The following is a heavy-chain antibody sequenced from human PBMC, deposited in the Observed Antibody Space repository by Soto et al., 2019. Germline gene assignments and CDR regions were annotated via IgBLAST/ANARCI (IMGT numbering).Heavy chain of an antibody. V-gene: IGHV1-69*13. CDR2: IIPIFGTT. CDR1: GGTFSTYA. Sequence: SVKVSCKASGGTFSTYAISWVRQAPGQGLEWMGGIIPIFGTTNYAQKFQGRVTITADESTSTAYMELSSLRSEDTAVYYCARVVTVVKSFHYWYFDLWGRGTLVTVSS. J-gene: IGHJ2*01. CDR3: ARVVTVVKSFHYWYFDL. D-gene: IGHD2-15*01.